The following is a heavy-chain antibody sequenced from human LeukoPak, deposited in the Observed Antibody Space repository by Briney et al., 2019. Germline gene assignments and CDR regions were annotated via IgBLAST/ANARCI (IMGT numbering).Heavy chain of an antibody. D-gene: IGHD3-16*01. CDR2: IYSGGST. CDR1: GFTVSSNY. V-gene: IGHV3-53*04. J-gene: IGHJ3*02. CDR3: AREVGGSAFDI. Sequence: GGSLRLSCAASGFTVSSNYMSWVRQAPGEGLEWVSIIYSGGSTYYADSVKGRFTISRHNSKNTLYLQMNRLRAEDTAVYYCAREVGGSAFDIWGQGTMVTVSS.